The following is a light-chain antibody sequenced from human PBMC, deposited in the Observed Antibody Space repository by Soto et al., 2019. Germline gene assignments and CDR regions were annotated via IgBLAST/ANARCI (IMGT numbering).Light chain of an antibody. V-gene: IGKV1-39*01. CDR2: AAS. J-gene: IGKJ2*01. CDR3: QQSYSTPPEMYT. Sequence: DLQMTQSPSSLSASVGDRVTITCRASQSISSYLNWYQQKPGKAPKLLIYAASSLQSGVPSRFSGSGSGTDFTLTISSLQPEDFATYYCQQSYSTPPEMYTFGQGTKLEIK. CDR1: QSISSY.